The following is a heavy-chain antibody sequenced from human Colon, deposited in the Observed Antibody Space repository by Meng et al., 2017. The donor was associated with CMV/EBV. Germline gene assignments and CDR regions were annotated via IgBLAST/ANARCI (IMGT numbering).Heavy chain of an antibody. CDR2: ISTANAYI. J-gene: IGHJ4*02. CDR3: AGPLSPRSAYSALLAF. CDR1: GCILSSCG. Sequence: GESLKISWAASGCILSSCGMNWVRQAPGKGLEWVASISTANAYISYAESVKGLFTISRDDANSSLLLQMDRLRVDDTALYYCAGPLSPRSAYSALLAFWGQGTLVTVSS. V-gene: IGHV3-21*06. D-gene: IGHD2-15*01.